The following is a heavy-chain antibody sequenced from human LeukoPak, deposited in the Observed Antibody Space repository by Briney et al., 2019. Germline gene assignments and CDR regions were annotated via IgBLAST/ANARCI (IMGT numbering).Heavy chain of an antibody. Sequence: PSETLSLTCAVSGFSISSGYYWGWIRQPPGKGLEWIGSIYHSESTYYNPSLESRVTISVDTSTNQFSLKLRSVTAADTAVYYCARVRDGYNFGYFDYWGQGTLVTVSS. CDR3: ARVRDGYNFGYFDY. D-gene: IGHD5-24*01. CDR2: IYHSEST. V-gene: IGHV4-38-2*01. J-gene: IGHJ4*02. CDR1: GFSISSGYY.